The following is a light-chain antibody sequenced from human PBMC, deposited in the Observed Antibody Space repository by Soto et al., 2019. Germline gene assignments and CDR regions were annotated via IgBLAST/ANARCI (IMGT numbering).Light chain of an antibody. CDR3: QQYNNWPLT. V-gene: IGKV3-15*01. J-gene: IGKJ4*01. Sequence: EILMTQSPATLSVSPGDRATLSCRASQSVSNNLAWYQQRPGQAPRLLIYVASTRATGIPARFTGSGSGTDFTLTISSLQSEDCAIYYCQQYNNWPLTFGGGTKVDIK. CDR2: VAS. CDR1: QSVSNN.